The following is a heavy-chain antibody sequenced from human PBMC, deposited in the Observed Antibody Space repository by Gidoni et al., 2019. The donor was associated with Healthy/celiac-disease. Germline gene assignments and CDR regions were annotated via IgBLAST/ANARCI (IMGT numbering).Heavy chain of an antibody. D-gene: IGHD6-19*01. CDR1: GFSLSTTGMR. CDR2: IDWDDDK. V-gene: IGHV2-70*04. J-gene: IGHJ4*02. Sequence: QVTLKESGPALVKPTQTLTLTCTFSGFSLSTTGMRVSWIRQPPGKALEWLARIDWDDDKFYSTSLKTRLTISKDTSKNQVVLTVTNVDPVDTATYYCARIRSGWYVDYWGQGTLVTVSS. CDR3: ARIRSGWYVDY.